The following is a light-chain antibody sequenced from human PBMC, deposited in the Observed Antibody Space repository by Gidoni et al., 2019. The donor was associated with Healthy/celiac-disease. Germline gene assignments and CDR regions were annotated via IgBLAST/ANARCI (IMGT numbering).Light chain of an antibody. CDR3: AAWDDSLSGLVV. CDR1: SPTIGSNS. J-gene: IGLJ2*01. Sequence: QSVLTQPPSAPGTPGQRVTISCSGSSPTIGSNSVYWYQQLPGTAPKLLINRNNQRPSGVPDRFSGSKSGTSASLAISGLRSEDEADYYCAAWDDSLSGLVVFGGGTKLTVL. CDR2: RNN. V-gene: IGLV1-47*01.